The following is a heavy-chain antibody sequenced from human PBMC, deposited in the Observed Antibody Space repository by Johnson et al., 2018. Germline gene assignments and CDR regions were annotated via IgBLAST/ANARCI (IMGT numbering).Heavy chain of an antibody. V-gene: IGHV1-69*09. D-gene: IGHD3-9*01. CDR1: RGTFSSYT. Sequence: QVQLGQSGAEVKKPRSSVKVSCKASRGTFSSYTLSWVRQAPGQGLEWMGRIIPILGVANNAQEFEGRVTITAEKSPSTVYSELSSLRADDTAVYYCAKDRYVLTGYLAPDEVYHYNYGMDVWGQGTTVIVSS. J-gene: IGHJ6*02. CDR3: AKDRYVLTGYLAPDEVYHYNYGMDV. CDR2: IIPILGVA.